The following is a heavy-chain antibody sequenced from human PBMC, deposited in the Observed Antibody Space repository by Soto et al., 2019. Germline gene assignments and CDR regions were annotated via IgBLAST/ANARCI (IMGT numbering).Heavy chain of an antibody. J-gene: IGHJ4*02. CDR2: IWYDGSNK. D-gene: IGHD1-1*01. Sequence: GGSLRLSCAASGFTVSSNYMHWVRQAPGKGLEWVAVIWYDGSNKYYADSVKGRFTISRDNSKNTLYLQMNSLRAEDTAVYYCARGSPRNTDFDYWGQGTLVTVSS. V-gene: IGHV3-33*08. CDR1: GFTVSSNY. CDR3: ARGSPRNTDFDY.